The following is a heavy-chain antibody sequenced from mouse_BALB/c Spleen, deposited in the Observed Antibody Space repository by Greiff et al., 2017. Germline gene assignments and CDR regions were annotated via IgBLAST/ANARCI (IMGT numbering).Heavy chain of an antibody. Sequence: EVKVEESGGGLVKPGGSLKLSCAASGFTFSSYTMSWVRQTPEKRLEWVATISSGGGNTYYPDSVKGRFTISRDNAKNNLYLQMSSLRSEDTALYYCARYRGSSYRVDWYFDVWGAGTTVTVSS. V-gene: IGHV5-9*03. CDR1: GFTFSSYT. D-gene: IGHD1-1*01. CDR2: ISSGGGNT. CDR3: ARYRGSSYRVDWYFDV. J-gene: IGHJ1*01.